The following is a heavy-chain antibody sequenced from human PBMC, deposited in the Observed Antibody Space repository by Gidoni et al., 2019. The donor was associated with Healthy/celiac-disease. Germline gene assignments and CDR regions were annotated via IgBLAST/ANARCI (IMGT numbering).Heavy chain of an antibody. Sequence: EVQLLESGGGLVPPGGSLRLSCAASGFTFSRYAMSWVRQAPGKGLEWVSAISGSGGSTYYADSVKGRFTITRDNSKNTLYLQMNSLRAEDTAVYYCAKLRGYFDYYYGMDVWGQGTTVTVSS. J-gene: IGHJ6*02. D-gene: IGHD2-21*01. CDR2: ISGSGGST. CDR3: AKLRGYFDYYYGMDV. CDR1: GFTFSRYA. V-gene: IGHV3-23*01.